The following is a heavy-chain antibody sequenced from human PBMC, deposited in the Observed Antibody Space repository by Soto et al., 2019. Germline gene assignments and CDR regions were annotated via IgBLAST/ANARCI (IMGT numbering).Heavy chain of an antibody. D-gene: IGHD3-9*01. CDR3: ASPRSDYDILTGYFDY. CDR1: GGTFSSYA. V-gene: IGHV1-69*13. J-gene: IGHJ4*02. Sequence: SVKVSCKASGGTFSSYAISWVRQAPGQGLEWMGGIIPIFGTANYAQKFQGRVTITADESTSTAYMELSSLRSEDTAVYYCASPRSDYDILTGYFDYWGQGTLVTVSS. CDR2: IIPIFGTA.